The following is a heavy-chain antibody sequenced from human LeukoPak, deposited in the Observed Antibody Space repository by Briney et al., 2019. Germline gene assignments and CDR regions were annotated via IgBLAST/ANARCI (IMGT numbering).Heavy chain of an antibody. V-gene: IGHV5-51*01. CDR2: IYPGDSDT. CDR3: ARGPHCSSTSCYSFFAFDI. Sequence: GESLKISCKGSGYSFTSYWIGWVRPMTGKGLEWMGIIYPGDSDTRYSPSFQGQVTISADKSISTAYLQWSSLKASDTAMYYCARGPHCSSTSCYSFFAFDIWGQGTMVTVSS. CDR1: GYSFTSYW. D-gene: IGHD2-2*01. J-gene: IGHJ3*02.